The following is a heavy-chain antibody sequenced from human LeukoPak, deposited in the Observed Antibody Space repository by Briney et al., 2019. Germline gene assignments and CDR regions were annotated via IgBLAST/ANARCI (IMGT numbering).Heavy chain of an antibody. J-gene: IGHJ4*02. CDR3: ARVVGATEIDY. D-gene: IGHD1-26*01. CDR1: GFTFSTYS. V-gene: IGHV3-21*04. Sequence: GGSLRLSCAASGFTFSTYSMNWVRQAPGKGLEWVSFISSSSEYIYYADSVKGRFIISRDNAKNSLYLQVNSLRAEDTALYYCARVVGATEIDYWGQGTLVTVSS. CDR2: ISSSSEYI.